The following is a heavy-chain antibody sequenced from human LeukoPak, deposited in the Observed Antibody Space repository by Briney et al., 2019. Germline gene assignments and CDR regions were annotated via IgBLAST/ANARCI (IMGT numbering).Heavy chain of an antibody. V-gene: IGHV3-30*18. CDR1: GFTFSSYG. J-gene: IGHJ6*02. D-gene: IGHD6-13*01. Sequence: GGSLRLSCAASGFTFSSYGMHWVRQAPGKGLEWVAVISYDGSNKYYADSVKGRFTISRDNSKNTLYLQMNSLRAEDTAVYYCTKDRPNSSSWSRYYYYYGMDVWGQGTTVTVSS. CDR2: ISYDGSNK. CDR3: TKDRPNSSSWSRYYYYYGMDV.